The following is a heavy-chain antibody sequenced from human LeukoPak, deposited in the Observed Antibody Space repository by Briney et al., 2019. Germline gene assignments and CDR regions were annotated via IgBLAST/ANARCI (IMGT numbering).Heavy chain of an antibody. CDR3: AKDQKSKAATGYDY. Sequence: GGSLRLSCAASGFTFGNYAMSWVRQGPGKGLEWVSTISGSGGSTYYADSVKGRFTISRDNSKNTLFLQMNSLRADDTAVYFCAKDQKSKAATGYDYWGQGTLDTVSS. CDR2: ISGSGGST. V-gene: IGHV3-23*01. D-gene: IGHD6-13*01. J-gene: IGHJ4*02. CDR1: GFTFGNYA.